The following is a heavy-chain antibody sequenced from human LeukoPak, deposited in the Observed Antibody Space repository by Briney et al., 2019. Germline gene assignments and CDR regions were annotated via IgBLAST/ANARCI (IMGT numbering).Heavy chain of an antibody. J-gene: IGHJ4*02. CDR1: GGSISSYY. CDR3: ARTRDSGGWVFGY. CDR2: IHYSGST. V-gene: IGHV4-59*01. Sequence: PSETLSLTCTVSGGSISSYYWSWIRQPPGKGLEWIGYIHYSGSTNYNPSHKSRVTISVDTSKNHFSLKLRSVTAADTAVYYCARTRDSGGWVFGYWGQGTQVTVSS. D-gene: IGHD6-19*01.